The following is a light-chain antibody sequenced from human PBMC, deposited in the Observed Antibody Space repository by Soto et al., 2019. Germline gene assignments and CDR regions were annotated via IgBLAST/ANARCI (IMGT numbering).Light chain of an antibody. Sequence: DIVLTQSPATLSLSPGERATPSCRASQSVSSNLAWFQQKPGQAPRLLIYGASTRDTGIPARFSGSGSGTDFTLTISSPEPEDFAVYYCQQRSNWPRTFGQGTKVDIK. CDR1: QSVSSN. J-gene: IGKJ1*01. V-gene: IGKV3-11*01. CDR3: QQRSNWPRT. CDR2: GAS.